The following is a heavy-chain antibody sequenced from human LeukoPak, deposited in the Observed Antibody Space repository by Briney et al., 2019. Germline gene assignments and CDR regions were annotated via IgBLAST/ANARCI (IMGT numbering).Heavy chain of an antibody. CDR1: GFTFSSYA. V-gene: IGHV3-30*04. D-gene: IGHD6-13*01. J-gene: IGHJ6*02. CDR2: ISYDGSTN. Sequence: GGSLRLSCAATGFTFSSYALHWVRQAPGKGLERVAVISYDGSTNYYADSVKGRFTISRDNSKNTLYLQMNSLRAEDTAVYYCARDAGAARYHGMDVWGQGTTVTVPS. CDR3: ARDAGAARYHGMDV.